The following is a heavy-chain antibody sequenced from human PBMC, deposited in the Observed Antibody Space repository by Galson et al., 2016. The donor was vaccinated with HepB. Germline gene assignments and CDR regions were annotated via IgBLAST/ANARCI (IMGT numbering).Heavy chain of an antibody. CDR2: IKEDGSEK. D-gene: IGHD6-19*01. CDR3: ARDKAVAGQFDP. Sequence: SLRLSCAASGFTFSSYWMGWVRQAPGKGLEWVANIKEDGSEKHYVDSVKGRFTISRDNAKNSLYLQMNSLRAEDTAVYYCARDKAVAGQFDPWGQGTLVTASS. J-gene: IGHJ5*02. CDR1: GFTFSSYW. V-gene: IGHV3-7*01.